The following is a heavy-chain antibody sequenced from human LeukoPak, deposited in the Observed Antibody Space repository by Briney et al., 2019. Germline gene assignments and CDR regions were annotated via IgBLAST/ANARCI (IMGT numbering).Heavy chain of an antibody. J-gene: IGHJ5*02. Sequence: GGSLRLSCQASGFTFSTYEMNWVRQAPGKGLEWVSYISSSATTTYYADSVKGRFTISRDNAKNSLYLQMNSLRAEDTAVYYCARDLSRSHWFDPWGQGTLVTVSS. V-gene: IGHV3-48*03. CDR3: ARDLSRSHWFDP. CDR2: ISSSATTT. CDR1: GFTFSTYE.